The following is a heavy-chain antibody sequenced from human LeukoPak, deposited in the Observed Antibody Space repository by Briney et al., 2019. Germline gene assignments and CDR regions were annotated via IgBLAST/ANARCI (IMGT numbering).Heavy chain of an antibody. Sequence: ASVKVSCKASGGTFSSYAISWVRQAPGQGLEWMGIINPSGGSTSYAQKFQGRVTMTRDTSTSTVYMELSSLRSEDTAVYYCARGRQEGAFDIWGQGTMVTVSS. V-gene: IGHV1-46*01. CDR3: ARGRQEGAFDI. CDR1: GGTFSSYA. J-gene: IGHJ3*02. CDR2: INPSGGST.